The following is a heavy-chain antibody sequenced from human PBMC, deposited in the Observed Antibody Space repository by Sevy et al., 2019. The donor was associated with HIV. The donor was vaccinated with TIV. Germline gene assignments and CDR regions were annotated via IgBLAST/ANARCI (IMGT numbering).Heavy chain of an antibody. V-gene: IGHV1-24*01. CDR1: GYTLNVLY. J-gene: IGHJ4*02. Sequence: ASVQVSCKVSGYTLNVLYLHWVRQAPGKELEWMGRFDPEDGKTIYAQKFQRRVTMTEDTSTDTAYMELSSLRSEDTAVYYCATAREYYYESSGYFDYWGQGTLVTVSS. CDR2: FDPEDGKT. CDR3: ATAREYYYESSGYFDY. D-gene: IGHD3-22*01.